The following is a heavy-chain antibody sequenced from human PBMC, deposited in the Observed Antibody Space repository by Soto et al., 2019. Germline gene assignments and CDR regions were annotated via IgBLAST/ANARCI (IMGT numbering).Heavy chain of an antibody. V-gene: IGHV4-34*01. D-gene: IGHD5-12*01. J-gene: IGHJ6*02. Sequence: PSETLSLTCAVYGGSFSGYDWSGIRQPPGKGLEWIGEINHSGSTNYNPSLKSRVTISVDTSKNQFSLKLSSVTAADTAVYYCARWVRGQPGRLDVWGQGTTVTVSS. CDR3: ARWVRGQPGRLDV. CDR1: GGSFSGYD. CDR2: INHSGST.